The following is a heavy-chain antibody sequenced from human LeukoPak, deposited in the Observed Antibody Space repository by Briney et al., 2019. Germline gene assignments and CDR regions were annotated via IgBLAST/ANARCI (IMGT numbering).Heavy chain of an antibody. D-gene: IGHD3-3*01. V-gene: IGHV3-21*01. CDR3: ARERADFWSGSPDVGY. Sequence: GGSLRLSCAASGFTFSDYNMNWVRQSPEKGLEWVSSITSGTTYIYYADSVKGRFTISRDNAKNSLYLQMNSLRAEDTAVYYCARERADFWSGSPDVGYWGQGTLVTVSS. CDR1: GFTFSDYN. J-gene: IGHJ4*02. CDR2: ITSGTTYI.